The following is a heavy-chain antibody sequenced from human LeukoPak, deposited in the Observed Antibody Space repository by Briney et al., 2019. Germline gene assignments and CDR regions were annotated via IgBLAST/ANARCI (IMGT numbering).Heavy chain of an antibody. CDR1: GYTFTGYY. V-gene: IGHV1-2*02. Sequence: GASVKVSCKASGYTFTGYYMHWVRQAPGQGLEWMGWINPNSGGTNYAQKFQGRVTMTRDTSISTAYMELSRLRSDDTAVYYCARDWGYSSSWFRGNDAFDTWGQGTMVTVSS. J-gene: IGHJ3*02. CDR3: ARDWGYSSSWFRGNDAFDT. D-gene: IGHD6-13*01. CDR2: INPNSGGT.